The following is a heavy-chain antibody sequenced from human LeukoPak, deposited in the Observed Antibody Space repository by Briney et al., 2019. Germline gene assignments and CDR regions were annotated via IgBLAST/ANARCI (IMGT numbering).Heavy chain of an antibody. J-gene: IGHJ4*02. V-gene: IGHV3-23*01. D-gene: IGHD3-10*01. CDR3: AKGGAGINYPYYFDH. CDR2: ISGSGENT. CDR1: GFTFSNYA. Sequence: QPGTSLRLSCAASGFTFSNYAMSWVRQAPGKGLEWVSAISGSGENTYYADSVKGRFTVSRDNSKNTLYLQMNSLRAEDTAVYYCAKGGAGINYPYYFDHWGQGTLVTVSS.